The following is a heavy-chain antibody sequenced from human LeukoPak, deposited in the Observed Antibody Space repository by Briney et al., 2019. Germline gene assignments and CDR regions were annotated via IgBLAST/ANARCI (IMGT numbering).Heavy chain of an antibody. V-gene: IGHV3-9*01. CDR2: ISSNSGSI. J-gene: IGHJ4*02. Sequence: GGSLRLSCAASGFTFDDYAMHWVRHAPGKGLEWVSGISSNSGSIGYADSVKGRFTISRDNAKNSLYLQMNSLRAEDTALYYCANGVGIFSVGRDWGQGTLVTVSS. CDR3: ANGVGIFSVGRD. D-gene: IGHD2-15*01. CDR1: GFTFDDYA.